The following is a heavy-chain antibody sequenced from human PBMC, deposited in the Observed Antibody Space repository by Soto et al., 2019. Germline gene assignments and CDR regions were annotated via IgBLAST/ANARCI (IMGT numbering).Heavy chain of an antibody. Sequence: PSDTLSLTCTVSGGSTSSDNYWRWIRQPPGKGLEWIGHIYYSGNTDYNPSLKRRLAISIDTSKNQFSLKLSSVTAADTAVYFCAREGGESSDGLYYFDSWGQGSRVTAPQ. V-gene: IGHV4-30-4*02. D-gene: IGHD3-16*01. CDR2: IYYSGNT. CDR3: AREGGESSDGLYYFDS. J-gene: IGHJ4*02. CDR1: GGSTSSDNY.